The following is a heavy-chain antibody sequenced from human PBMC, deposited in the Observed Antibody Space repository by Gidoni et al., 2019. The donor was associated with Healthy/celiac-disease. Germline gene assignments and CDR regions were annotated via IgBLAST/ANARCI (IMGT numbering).Heavy chain of an antibody. Sequence: EVQLVESGGGLVQPGGSLRLSCAASGLPFSGYAMSWGRPAPGKGLEWVSAISGSGGSTYYADSVKGRYTISRDKSKNTLYLQMNSLRAEDTAVYYCAKVGQLWFYLGAFDIWGQGTMVTVSS. CDR3: AKVGQLWFYLGAFDI. CDR1: GLPFSGYA. CDR2: ISGSGGST. D-gene: IGHD5-18*01. J-gene: IGHJ3*02. V-gene: IGHV3-23*04.